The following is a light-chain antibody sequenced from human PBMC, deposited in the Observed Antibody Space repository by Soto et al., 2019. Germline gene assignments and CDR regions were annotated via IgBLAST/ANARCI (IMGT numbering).Light chain of an antibody. CDR1: SSDVGGYNY. Sequence: QSALTQPASVSESPGQSITISCTGTSSDVGGYNYVSWYQQHPGKAPKLMIYDVSSRPSGVSNRFSGSESGNTASLTISGLQAEDEADYYCSSYTKGSTLYVFGSGTKVTVL. J-gene: IGLJ1*01. V-gene: IGLV2-14*01. CDR2: DVS. CDR3: SSYTKGSTLYV.